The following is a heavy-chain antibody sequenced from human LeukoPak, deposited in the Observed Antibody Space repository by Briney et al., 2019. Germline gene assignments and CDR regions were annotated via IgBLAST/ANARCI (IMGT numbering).Heavy chain of an antibody. CDR3: AKYPGGFTGIVNYYHMDV. D-gene: IGHD1-26*01. V-gene: IGHV3-30*18. CDR2: ISYDGSNK. J-gene: IGHJ6*03. Sequence: PGGSLRLSCAASGFTFSNYGMHWVRQAPGKGLEWVAVISYDGSNKYYADSVKGRFTISRDNSKNTLFLQMNSLRAEDTALYYRAKYPGGFTGIVNYYHMDVWGKGTTVTVSS. CDR1: GFTFSNYG.